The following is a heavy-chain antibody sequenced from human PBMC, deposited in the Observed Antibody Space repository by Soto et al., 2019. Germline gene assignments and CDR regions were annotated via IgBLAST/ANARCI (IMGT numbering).Heavy chain of an antibody. CDR2: VRSKPQSYTT. J-gene: IGHJ4*02. CDR1: GFTFSDHY. CDR3: ARVTSRENYSFDY. D-gene: IGHD2-2*01. Sequence: EVQLVESGGNLVQPGGSLTLSCAASGFTFSDHYMDWVRQAPGKGLEWVGRVRSKPQSYTTEYAASVKGRFTISRDDSRNLLYLQLNSLKTEDTAVYYCARVTSRENYSFDYWGQGTLVTVSS. V-gene: IGHV3-72*01.